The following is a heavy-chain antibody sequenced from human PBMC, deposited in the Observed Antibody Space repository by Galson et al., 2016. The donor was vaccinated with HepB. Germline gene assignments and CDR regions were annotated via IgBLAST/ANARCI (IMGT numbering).Heavy chain of an antibody. CDR3: AKNDFWSGYPPYFYYGMDV. D-gene: IGHD3-3*01. CDR2: ISSSSSYI. CDR1: GLTFSSYS. J-gene: IGHJ6*02. Sequence: SLRLSCAASGLTFSSYSMNWVRQAPGKGLEWVSSISSSSSYIYYADPVKGRFTISRDNAKNSLFLQMNSLRAEDTAVYYCAKNDFWSGYPPYFYYGMDVWG. V-gene: IGHV3-21*01.